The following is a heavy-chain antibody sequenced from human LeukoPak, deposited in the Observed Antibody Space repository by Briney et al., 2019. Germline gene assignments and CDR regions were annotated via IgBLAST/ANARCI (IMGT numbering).Heavy chain of an antibody. J-gene: IGHJ4*02. V-gene: IGHV3-7*01. CDR1: GFTFSSHW. CDR3: ARDHYFDY. CDR2: IKQDGSEK. Sequence: GGSLRLSCAASGFTFSSHWMSWVRQAPGGGLEWVANIKQDGSEKYYVDSVKGRFTISRDNAKNSLYLQMNSLRAEDTAVYYCARDHYFDYWGQGTLVTVSS.